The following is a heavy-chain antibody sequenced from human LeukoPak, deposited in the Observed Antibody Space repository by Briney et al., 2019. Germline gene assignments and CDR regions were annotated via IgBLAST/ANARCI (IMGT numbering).Heavy chain of an antibody. V-gene: IGHV1-2*02. CDR1: GYTFTSYY. J-gene: IGHJ5*02. CDR2: INPNSGGT. D-gene: IGHD2-2*01. CDR3: ARVALKYISSTSPTFDP. Sequence: ASVKVSRKASGYTFTSYYMHWVRQAPGQGLEWMGWINPNSGGTNYAQKFQGRVTMTRDTSISTAYMELSRLRSDDTAVYYCARVALKYISSTSPTFDPWGQGTLVTVSS.